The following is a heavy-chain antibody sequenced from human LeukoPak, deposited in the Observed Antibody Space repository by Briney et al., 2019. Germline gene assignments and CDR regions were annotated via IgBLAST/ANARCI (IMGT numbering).Heavy chain of an antibody. CDR1: GFTFSSYT. J-gene: IGHJ4*02. CDR3: ARAQRDSSGYVY. CDR2: ISYDGSNK. V-gene: IGHV3-30-3*01. D-gene: IGHD3-22*01. Sequence: PGGSLRLSCAASGFTFSSYTMHWVRQAPGKGLEWVAVISYDGSNKYYADSVKGRFTISRDNSKNTLYLQMNSLRAEDTAVYYCARAQRDSSGYVYWGQGTLVTVSS.